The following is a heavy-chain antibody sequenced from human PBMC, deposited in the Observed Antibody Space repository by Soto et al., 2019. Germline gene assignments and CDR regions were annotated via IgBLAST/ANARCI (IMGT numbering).Heavy chain of an antibody. CDR1: GGTYCDYG. D-gene: IGHD2-8*01. Sequence: QMHLVQSGPEVRKPASSVKVSCKASGGTYCDYGIDWVRHAPGHGLEWMAGILPVFRTPMNAQKFECRVSLTVHAGTNTAFMDLNSLRPEDTATYYCERYAEEGGMAVLGQGTTVNV. CDR3: ERYAEEGGMAV. CDR2: ILPVFRTP. J-gene: IGHJ6*02. V-gene: IGHV1-69*01.